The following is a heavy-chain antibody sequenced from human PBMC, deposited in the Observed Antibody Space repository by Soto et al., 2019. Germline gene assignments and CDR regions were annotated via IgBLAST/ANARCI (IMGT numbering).Heavy chain of an antibody. CDR3: ARARFQVLYGKPYFDS. V-gene: IGHV4-31*03. CDR2: IYHSGNT. J-gene: IGHJ4*02. CDR1: GGSITTGGSY. Sequence: PSETLSLTCTVSGGSITTGGSYWSWIRQHPGKGLEWIGNIYHSGNTYYNPSLKSRLTISVDTSKNQFSLMVDSVTAADTAVYYCARARFQVLYGKPYFDSWGQGTLVTVS. D-gene: IGHD2-2*02.